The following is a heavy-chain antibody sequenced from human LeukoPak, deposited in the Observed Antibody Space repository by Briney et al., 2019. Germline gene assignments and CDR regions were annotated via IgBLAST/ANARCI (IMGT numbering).Heavy chain of an antibody. CDR1: GGSFSGYY. Sequence: SETLSLTCAVYGGSFSGYYWSWIRQPPGKGLEWIGEINHSGSTNYNPSLKSRVTISVDTSKNQSSLKLSSVTAADTAVYYCARGLGYCSSTSCYKVAARRSYYFDYWGQGTLVTVSS. V-gene: IGHV4-34*01. D-gene: IGHD2-2*02. CDR2: INHSGST. CDR3: ARGLGYCSSTSCYKVAARRSYYFDY. J-gene: IGHJ4*02.